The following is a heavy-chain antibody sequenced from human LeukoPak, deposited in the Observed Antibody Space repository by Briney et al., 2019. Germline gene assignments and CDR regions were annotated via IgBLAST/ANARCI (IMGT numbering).Heavy chain of an antibody. CDR2: IYYSGST. Sequence: SETLSLTCTVSGGSISSSSYYWGWIRQPPGKGLEWIGSIYYSGSTYYNPSLKSRVTVSVDMSKNQFSLKLSSVTAADTAVYYCARVYYYGSGSPPGYWFDPWGQGTLVTVSS. J-gene: IGHJ5*02. V-gene: IGHV4-39*01. CDR1: GGSISSSSYY. CDR3: ARVYYYGSGSPPGYWFDP. D-gene: IGHD3-10*01.